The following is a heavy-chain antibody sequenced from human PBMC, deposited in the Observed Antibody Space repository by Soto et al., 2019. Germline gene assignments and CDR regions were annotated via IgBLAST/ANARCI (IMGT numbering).Heavy chain of an antibody. D-gene: IGHD5-18*01. J-gene: IGHJ5*02. CDR1: GGTFSSFA. CDR3: ARDSPDTGIITGWFAP. V-gene: IGHV1-69*12. Sequence: QVQLVQSGAEVKKPGSSVKVSCKASGGTFSSFAISWVRQAPGQGLEWMGGIIPIFGIANYAQKFQGRVTITADESNSTAYMALSSLRSEDTAVYYCARDSPDTGIITGWFAPWGDATLVTVSS. CDR2: IIPIFGIA.